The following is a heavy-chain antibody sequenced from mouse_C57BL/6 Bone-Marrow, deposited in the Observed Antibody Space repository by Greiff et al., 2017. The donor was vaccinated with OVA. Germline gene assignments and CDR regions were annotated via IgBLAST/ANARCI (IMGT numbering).Heavy chain of an antibody. CDR3: ARHGSTYWYFDV. CDR1: GFTFSDYG. D-gene: IGHD1-1*01. V-gene: IGHV5-15*01. J-gene: IGHJ1*03. CDR2: ISNLAYSN. Sequence: VQLQQSGGGLVQPGGSLKLSCAASGFTFSDYGMAWVRQAPRKGPEWVAFISNLAYSNYYADPVTGRFTISSENAKNTLYLEMSSLRSEDTAMYYCARHGSTYWYFDVWGTGTTVTVSS.